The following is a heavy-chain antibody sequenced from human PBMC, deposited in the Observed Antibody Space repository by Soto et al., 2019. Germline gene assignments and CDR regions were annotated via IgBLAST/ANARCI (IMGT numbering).Heavy chain of an antibody. D-gene: IGHD3-22*01. CDR2: ISPYNDDT. Sequence: ASVKVSCKASGYTFSSYAISWVRQAPGQGLEWLGWISPYNDDTKYAQKLQGRVFMTTDTPTKTAHLDLRSLRSDDTAVYYCARGGYYDSSGSRDYHYYGMDGWG. CDR3: ARGGYYDSSGSRDYHYYGMDG. CDR1: GYTFSSYA. J-gene: IGHJ6*02. V-gene: IGHV1-18*01.